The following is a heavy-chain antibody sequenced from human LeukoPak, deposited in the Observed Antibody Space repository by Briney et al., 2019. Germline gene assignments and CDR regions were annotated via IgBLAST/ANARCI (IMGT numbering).Heavy chain of an antibody. CDR2: ISSSGSTI. V-gene: IGHV3-48*03. D-gene: IGHD2-8*01. J-gene: IGHJ5*02. CDR3: GREDCSNVRCYGASDA. CDR1: GFTFSSYE. Sequence: GGSLRLSCAASGFTFSSYEMNWVRQAPGKGLEWVSYISSSGSTIYYADSVKGRFTISRDNAKNSLYLQMNSLRGEDTAVYYCGREDCSNVRCYGASDAWGQGTLVTVSS.